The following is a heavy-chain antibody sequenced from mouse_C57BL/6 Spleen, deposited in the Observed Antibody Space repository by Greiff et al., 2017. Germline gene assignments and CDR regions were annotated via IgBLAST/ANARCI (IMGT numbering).Heavy chain of an antibody. J-gene: IGHJ4*01. V-gene: IGHV5-15*01. Sequence: EVKLVESGGGLVQPGGSLKLSCAASGFTFSDYGMAWVRQAPRKGPEWVAFISNLAYSIYSADTVTGRFTISRENAKNTLYLEMSRLRSEDTAIYYCAKGDTYSIDYWGQANSVTVSS. CDR1: GFTFSDYG. CDR3: AKGDTYSIDY. CDR2: ISNLAYSI. D-gene: IGHD3-2*01.